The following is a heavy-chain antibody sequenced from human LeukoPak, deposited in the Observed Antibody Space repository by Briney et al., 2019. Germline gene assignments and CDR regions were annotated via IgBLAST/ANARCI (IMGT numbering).Heavy chain of an antibody. CDR2: IYYSGST. J-gene: IGHJ4*02. CDR1: GGSISSSNYY. V-gene: IGHV4-39*01. CDR3: VRHRDYGYVLRFLEWLPTYDY. D-gene: IGHD3-3*01. Sequence: SETLSLTCTVSGGSISSSNYYWGWIRQPPGKGLEWIGSIYYSGSTYYNPSLKSRVTISVDTSKNQFSLKLSSVTAADTAVYFCVRHRDYGYVLRFLEWLPTYDYWGQGTPVTVSS.